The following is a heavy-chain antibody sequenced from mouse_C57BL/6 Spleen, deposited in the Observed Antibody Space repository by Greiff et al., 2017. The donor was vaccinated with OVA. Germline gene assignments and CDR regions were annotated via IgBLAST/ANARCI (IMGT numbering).Heavy chain of an antibody. CDR3: ARDGSSYEYFDV. CDR2: INPNNGGT. D-gene: IGHD1-1*01. V-gene: IGHV1-26*01. Sequence: EVQLQQSGPELVKPGASVKISCKASGYTFTDYYMNWVKQSHGKSLEWIGDINPNNGGTSYNQKFKGKATLTVDKSSSTAYMELRSLTSEDSAVYYCARDGSSYEYFDVWGTGTTVTVSS. J-gene: IGHJ1*03. CDR1: GYTFTDYY.